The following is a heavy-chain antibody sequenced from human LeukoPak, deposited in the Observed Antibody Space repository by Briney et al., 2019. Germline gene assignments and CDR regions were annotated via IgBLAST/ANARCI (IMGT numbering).Heavy chain of an antibody. Sequence: GGSLRLSCVASGFTFSSYAMHWVRQAPGKGLEWVAVISYDGSNKYYADSVKGRFAISRDNSKNTLYLQMNSLRAEDTAVYYCARGRTYYYDSSGPITGDYWGQGTLVTVSS. V-gene: IGHV3-30*09. CDR1: GFTFSSYA. CDR2: ISYDGSNK. J-gene: IGHJ4*02. CDR3: ARGRTYYYDSSGPITGDY. D-gene: IGHD3-22*01.